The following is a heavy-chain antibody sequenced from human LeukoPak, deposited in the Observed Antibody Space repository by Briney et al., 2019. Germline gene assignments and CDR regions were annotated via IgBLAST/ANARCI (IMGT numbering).Heavy chain of an antibody. D-gene: IGHD3-22*01. CDR2: INPNSGGT. CDR1: GYTFTGYY. V-gene: IGHV1-2*02. Sequence: GASVKVSCKASGYTFTGYYMHWVRQAPGQGLEWMGWINPNSGGTNYAQKFQGRVTMTRDTSISTAYMELSRLRSDDTAVYYCARDYYYDGSGYRYYYGMDVWGQGTTVTVSS. J-gene: IGHJ6*02. CDR3: ARDYYYDGSGYRYYYGMDV.